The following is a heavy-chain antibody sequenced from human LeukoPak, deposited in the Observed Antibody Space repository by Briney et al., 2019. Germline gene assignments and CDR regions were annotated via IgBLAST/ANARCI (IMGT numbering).Heavy chain of an antibody. J-gene: IGHJ4*02. CDR2: ISYDGGNK. D-gene: IGHD5-24*01. V-gene: IGHV3-30*04. CDR1: GFTFSSYA. Sequence: GGSLRLSCAASGFTFSSYAMHWVRQAPGKGLEWVAVISYDGGNKYYADSVKGRFTISRDNSKNTLYLQMNSLRAEDTAVYYCARSMVTIPIPGGYWGQGTLVTVSS. CDR3: ARSMVTIPIPGGY.